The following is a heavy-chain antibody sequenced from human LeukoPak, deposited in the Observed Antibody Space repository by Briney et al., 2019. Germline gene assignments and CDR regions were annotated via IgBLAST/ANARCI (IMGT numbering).Heavy chain of an antibody. Sequence: SETLSLTCTVSGDSINSNSYHWGWIRQPPGKGLEWIGTVYSTGNTYYTPSLKSRVTISVDTSNNQFSLKLTSVTAADTAVYYCARPSKYYDYVWGSYRPSPDQTNNWFDPWGQGTLVTVSS. CDR1: GDSINSNSYH. CDR3: ARPSKYYDYVWGSYRPSPDQTNNWFDP. CDR2: VYSTGNT. D-gene: IGHD3-16*02. V-gene: IGHV4-39*01. J-gene: IGHJ5*02.